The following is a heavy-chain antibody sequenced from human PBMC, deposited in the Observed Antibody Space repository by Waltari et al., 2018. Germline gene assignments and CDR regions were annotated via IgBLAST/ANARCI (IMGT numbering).Heavy chain of an antibody. V-gene: IGHV5-51*01. CDR1: GYSFTSYW. Sequence: EVQLVQSGAEVKKPGESLKISCKGSGYSFTSYWIGWVRQMPGKGLEWMGISYPGDSDTRYSPSFQGQVTISADKSISNAYLQWSSLKASDTAMYYCARLTGYSSSWYGKNWFDPWGQGTLVTVSS. J-gene: IGHJ5*02. D-gene: IGHD6-13*01. CDR3: ARLTGYSSSWYGKNWFDP. CDR2: SYPGDSDT.